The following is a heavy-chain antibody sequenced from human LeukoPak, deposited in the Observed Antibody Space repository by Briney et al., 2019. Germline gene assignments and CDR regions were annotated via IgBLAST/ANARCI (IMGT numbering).Heavy chain of an antibody. CDR3: ARVGDYALKD. CDR2: INHSGST. V-gene: IGHV4-34*01. J-gene: IGHJ4*02. D-gene: IGHD3-16*01. Sequence: SETLSLTCAVYDGSFIGYYWSWIRQPPGKGLEWIGEINHSGSTNYNPSLKSRVTMSVDTSKNQFSLKLSFVTAADTAVYYCARVGDYALKDWGQGTLVTVSS. CDR1: DGSFIGYY.